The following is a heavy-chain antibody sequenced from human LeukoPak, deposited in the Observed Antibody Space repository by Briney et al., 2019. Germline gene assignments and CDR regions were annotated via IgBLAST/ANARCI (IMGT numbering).Heavy chain of an antibody. J-gene: IGHJ6*03. Sequence: ASVKVSCKASGYTFTSYYMHWVRQAPGQGLEWMGIINPSGGSTSYAQKFQGRVTMTRDTSTSTVYMELSSLRSEDTAVYYCARDNTRYYDFWSGYYTEYNYYYYYYMDVWGKGTTVTVSS. CDR3: ARDNTRYYDFWSGYYTEYNYYYYYYMDV. CDR1: GYTFTSYY. V-gene: IGHV1-46*01. CDR2: INPSGGST. D-gene: IGHD3-3*01.